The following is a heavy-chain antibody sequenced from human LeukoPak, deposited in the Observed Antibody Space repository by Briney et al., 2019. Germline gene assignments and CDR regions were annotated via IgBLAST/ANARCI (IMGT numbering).Heavy chain of an antibody. D-gene: IGHD7-27*01. V-gene: IGHV1-8*01. CDR3: ARDGDSPVDDAFDI. Sequence: ASVKVSCKASGYTFTSYDINWVRQATGQGLEWMGWTNPNSGNTGYAQKFQGRVTMTRNTSISTAYMELSSLRSEDTAVYYCARDGDSPVDDAFDIWGQGTMVTVSS. CDR1: GYTFTSYD. J-gene: IGHJ3*02. CDR2: TNPNSGNT.